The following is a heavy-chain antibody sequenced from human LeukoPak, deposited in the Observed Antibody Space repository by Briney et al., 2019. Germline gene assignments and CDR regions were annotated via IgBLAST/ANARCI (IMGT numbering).Heavy chain of an antibody. CDR3: ARATMVQGVITPPFDY. V-gene: IGHV1-18*01. J-gene: IGHJ4*02. CDR2: ISAYNGNT. Sequence: GASVKVSCKASGYTFTSYGISWVRQAPGQGLEWMGWISAYNGNTTYPQKLQGRVTMTTDTSKSTAYMELRSLRSDDKDVYYCARATMVQGVITPPFDYWGQGTLVTVSS. CDR1: GYTFTSYG. D-gene: IGHD3-10*01.